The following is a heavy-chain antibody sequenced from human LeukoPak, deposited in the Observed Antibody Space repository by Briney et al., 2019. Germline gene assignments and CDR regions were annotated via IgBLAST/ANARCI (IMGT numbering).Heavy chain of an antibody. CDR2: ISNDGNEK. J-gene: IGHJ4*01. V-gene: IGHV3-30*04. D-gene: IGHD2-8*02. Sequence: GRSLRLSCAASGFTFSAYVMHWVRQAPGKGLECVAVISNDGNEKYYADSVKGRFSISRDNSKNTLYLQMSSLRTEDTAVYYCVRDGGYTGGWTYGAGDYWGQGNLVTVSS. CDR1: GFTFSAYV. CDR3: VRDGGYTGGWTYGAGDY.